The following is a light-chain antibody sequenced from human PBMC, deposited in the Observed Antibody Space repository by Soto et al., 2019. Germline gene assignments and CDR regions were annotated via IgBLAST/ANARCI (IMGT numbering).Light chain of an antibody. CDR2: GAS. V-gene: IGKV3-20*01. CDR3: QQYGSSPPYT. CDR1: QSVSSSY. J-gene: IGKJ2*01. Sequence: EIVLTQSPGTLSLSPGERATLSCRASQSVSSSYLAWFQQKPGQAPSLLIYGASSRATGIPDRFSGSGSGTDFTLTISRLEPADFAVYYWQQYGSSPPYTFGQGTKLEIK.